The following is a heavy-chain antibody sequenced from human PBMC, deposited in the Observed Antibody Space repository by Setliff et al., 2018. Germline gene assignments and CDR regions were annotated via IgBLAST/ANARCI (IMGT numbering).Heavy chain of an antibody. D-gene: IGHD4-4*01. CDR3: ATGPRDSRNYLTWLGS. Sequence: LRLSCSVSGITFRNAWMTWVRQAPGKGPEWVGRIKSSIEGATSDYGAPAKGRFTISRDDSKNMIFLQMNNLKIEDTGYYYCATGPRDSRNYLTWLGSWGQGTLVTVSS. V-gene: IGHV3-15*01. CDR1: GITFRNAW. J-gene: IGHJ5*02. CDR2: IKSSIEGATS.